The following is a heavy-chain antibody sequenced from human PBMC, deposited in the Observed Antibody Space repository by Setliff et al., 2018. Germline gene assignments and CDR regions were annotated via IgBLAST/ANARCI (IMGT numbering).Heavy chain of an antibody. D-gene: IGHD5-18*01. V-gene: IGHV1-18*01. CDR2: ISVYNGDT. CDR1: GYTFRNYT. J-gene: IGHJ4*02. CDR3: ARAPSVELVTIRTNSWFTY. Sequence: ASVKVSCKASGYTFRNYTFAWVCQAPGQGLEWVGWISVYNGDTNYAQKFQGRVTLTTDTSTSTAYMELRSLTSDDSAFYYCARAPSVELVTIRTNSWFTYWGQGTLVTVSS.